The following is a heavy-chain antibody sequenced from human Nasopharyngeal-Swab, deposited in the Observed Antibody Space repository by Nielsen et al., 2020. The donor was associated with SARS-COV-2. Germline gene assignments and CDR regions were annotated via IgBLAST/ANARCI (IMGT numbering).Heavy chain of an antibody. CDR2: INQDGSDI. CDR3: VTGGSYYVY. V-gene: IGHV3-7*01. J-gene: IGHJ4*02. CDR1: GFPFSRYW. Sequence: GESLKISCAASGFPFSRYWMSWVRRAPGKGLEWVATINQDGSDIGYVDSVAGRLTISRDNAETSLYLQMNSLRVDDTAVYYCVTGGSYYVYWGQGTLVTVSS. D-gene: IGHD1-26*01.